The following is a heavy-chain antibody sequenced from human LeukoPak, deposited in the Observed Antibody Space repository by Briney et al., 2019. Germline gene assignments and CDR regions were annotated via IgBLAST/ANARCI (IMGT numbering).Heavy chain of an antibody. J-gene: IGHJ4*02. Sequence: PSETLSLTCAVYGGSFSGYYWSWIRQPAGKGLEWIGRIYTSGSTNYNPSLKSRVTMSVDTSKNQLSLKLSSVTAADTAVYYCARDRLSVGNYDYWGQGTLVTVSS. CDR2: IYTSGST. CDR3: ARDRLSVGNYDY. CDR1: GGSFSGYY. D-gene: IGHD3-16*01. V-gene: IGHV4-4*07.